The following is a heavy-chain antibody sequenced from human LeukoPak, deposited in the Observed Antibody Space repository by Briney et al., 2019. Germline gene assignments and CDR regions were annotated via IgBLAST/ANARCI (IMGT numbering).Heavy chain of an antibody. CDR3: ARRWGTYDILTGYYRDQDAFDV. CDR1: GYSFTGYW. J-gene: IGHJ3*01. D-gene: IGHD3-9*01. CDR2: IYPDDSDT. Sequence: GESLKISCKGSGYSFTGYWIAWVRQMPGKGLEWMGIIYPDDSDTTYSPSFQNQVTISADKSIGTAYLQWSSLKASDTAMYYCARRWGTYDILTGYYRDQDAFDVWGQGTMVTVSS. V-gene: IGHV5-51*01.